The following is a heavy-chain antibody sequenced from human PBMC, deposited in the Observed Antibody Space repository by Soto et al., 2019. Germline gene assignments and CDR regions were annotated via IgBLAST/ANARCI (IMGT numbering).Heavy chain of an antibody. V-gene: IGHV3-21*06. Sequence: GGSLRLSCAASGFTFTRYSMNWVRQAPGKGLEWVSSISSTTNYIYYGDSMKGRFTISRDNAKNSLFLEMNSLRAEDTAVYYCARESEDLTSNFDYWGQGTLVTVCS. CDR2: ISSTTNYI. CDR1: GFTFTRYS. J-gene: IGHJ4*02. CDR3: ARESEDLTSNFDY.